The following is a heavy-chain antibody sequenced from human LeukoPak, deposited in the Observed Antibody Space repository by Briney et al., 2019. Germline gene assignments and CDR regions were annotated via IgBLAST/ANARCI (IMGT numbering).Heavy chain of an antibody. CDR2: IIPIFGTA. J-gene: IGHJ4*02. Sequence: GASVKVSCKASGGTFSSYAISWVRQAPGQGLEWMGGIIPIFGTANYAQKFQGRVTITADESTSTAYMELSSLRSEDTAVYYCASGSPGIAARQDYWGQGTLVTVSS. V-gene: IGHV1-69*13. D-gene: IGHD6-6*01. CDR3: ASGSPGIAARQDY. CDR1: GGTFSSYA.